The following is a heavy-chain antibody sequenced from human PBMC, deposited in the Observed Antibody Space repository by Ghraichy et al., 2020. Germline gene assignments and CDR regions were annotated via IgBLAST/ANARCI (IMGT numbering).Heavy chain of an antibody. CDR1: GFTFSSYS. D-gene: IGHD6-19*01. J-gene: IGHJ6*03. Sequence: LSLTCAASGFTFSSYSMNWVRQAPGKGLEWVSYISSSSSTIYYADSVKGRFTISRDNAKNSLYLQMNSLRDEDTAVYYCARDDHSSGWYSNYYYYMDVWGKGPRSPSP. V-gene: IGHV3-48*02. CDR3: ARDDHSSGWYSNYYYYMDV. CDR2: ISSSSSTI.